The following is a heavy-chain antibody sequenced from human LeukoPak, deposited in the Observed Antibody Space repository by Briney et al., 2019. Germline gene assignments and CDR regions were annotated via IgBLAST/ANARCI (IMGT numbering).Heavy chain of an antibody. Sequence: SETLSLTCAVYGGSFSGYYWSWIRQPPGKGLEWIGEINHSGSTNYNPSPQSRVTISVDTSKNPFSLKLSSVTAADTAVYSCARGRYSSGWAFDYWGQGTLVTVSS. CDR3: ARGRYSSGWAFDY. V-gene: IGHV4-34*01. D-gene: IGHD6-19*01. CDR2: INHSGST. CDR1: GGSFSGYY. J-gene: IGHJ4*02.